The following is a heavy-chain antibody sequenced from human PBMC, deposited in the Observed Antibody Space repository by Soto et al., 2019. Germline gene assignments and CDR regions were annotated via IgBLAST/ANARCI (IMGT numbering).Heavy chain of an antibody. CDR3: ASRILTGSGSYIGHDAFDI. CDR2: ISAYNGNT. D-gene: IGHD3-10*01. CDR1: GYTFTSYG. Sequence: ALVKVSCKASGYTFTSYGISWVRQAPGQGLEWMGWISAYNGNTNYAQKLQGRVTMTTDTSTSTAYMELRSLRSDDTAVYYCASRILTGSGSYIGHDAFDIWGQGTMVTVSS. V-gene: IGHV1-18*01. J-gene: IGHJ3*02.